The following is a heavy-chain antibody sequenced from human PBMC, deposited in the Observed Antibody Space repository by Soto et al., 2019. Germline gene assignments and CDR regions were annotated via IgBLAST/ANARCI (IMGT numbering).Heavy chain of an antibody. CDR1: GFTFSNYG. J-gene: IGHJ4*02. CDR2: ISGSGGRT. CDR3: AKEMIASTLADFFDY. V-gene: IGHV3-23*01. D-gene: IGHD2-21*01. Sequence: EAQLLESGGGLIQPGGSLRLSCEASGFTFSNYGMTWVRLAPGKGLEWVSTISGSGGRTFYADPVKGRFTISRDNSKNTLYLQMNSLRAEDTAVYYCAKEMIASTLADFFDYCGQGTVVTVSS.